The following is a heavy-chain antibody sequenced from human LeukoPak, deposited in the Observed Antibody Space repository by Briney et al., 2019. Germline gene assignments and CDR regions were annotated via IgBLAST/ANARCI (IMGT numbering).Heavy chain of an antibody. Sequence: DSVKGRFTISRDNSNNTLYLQMNNLGAGDTAIYYCAKTATRAPYFDSWGQGTLVTVSS. CDR3: AKTATRAPYFDS. V-gene: IGHV3-23*01. D-gene: IGHD3-10*01. J-gene: IGHJ4*02.